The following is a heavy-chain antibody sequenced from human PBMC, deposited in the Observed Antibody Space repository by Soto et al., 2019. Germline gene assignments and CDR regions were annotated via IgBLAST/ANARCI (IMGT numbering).Heavy chain of an antibody. CDR3: AKAYYYGSGSSNYGMDV. Sequence: GGSLRLSCAASGFTFSSYGMHWVRQAPGKGLEWVAVISYDGSNKYYADSVKGRFTISRDNSKNTLYLQMNSLRAEDTAVYYCAKAYYYGSGSSNYGMDVWGQGTTVTVSS. V-gene: IGHV3-30*18. J-gene: IGHJ6*02. CDR1: GFTFSSYG. CDR2: ISYDGSNK. D-gene: IGHD3-10*01.